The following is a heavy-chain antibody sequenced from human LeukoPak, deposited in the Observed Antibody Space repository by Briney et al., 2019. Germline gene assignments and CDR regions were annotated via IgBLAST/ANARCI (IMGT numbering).Heavy chain of an antibody. J-gene: IGHJ4*02. V-gene: IGHV5-51*01. Sequence: GESLKISCKGSGYSFTSYWIGWVRQMPGKGLEWMGIIYPSDPDTRYSPSFQGQVTISADKSINTAYLQWSSLKASDTAMYYCAKSRFGARGPFDYWGQGTLVTVSS. CDR3: AKSRFGARGPFDY. CDR2: IYPSDPDT. D-gene: IGHD3-10*02. CDR1: GYSFTSYW.